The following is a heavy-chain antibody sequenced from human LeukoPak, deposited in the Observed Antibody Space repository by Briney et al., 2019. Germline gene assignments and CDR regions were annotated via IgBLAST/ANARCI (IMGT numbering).Heavy chain of an antibody. V-gene: IGHV4-39*07. CDR1: GGSISSGDYY. CDR3: VKGKDAFDI. Sequence: SETLSLTCTVSGGSISSGDYYWSWIRQPPGKGLEWIGNIYYDGSTYYNPSLKSRVTISVDTSKNQFSLKLSSVTAADTAVYYCVKGKDAFDIWGQGTMVTVSS. J-gene: IGHJ3*02. CDR2: IYYDGST.